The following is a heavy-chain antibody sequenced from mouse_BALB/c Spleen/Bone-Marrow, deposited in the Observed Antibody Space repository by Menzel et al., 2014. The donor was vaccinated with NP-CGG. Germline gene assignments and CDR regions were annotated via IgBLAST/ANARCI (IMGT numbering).Heavy chain of an antibody. D-gene: IGHD1-1*01. CDR2: ILPGSGST. CDR1: GYTFSSYW. V-gene: IGHV1-9*01. Sequence: QVQLQQSGAELMKPGASVKISCKATGYTFSSYWIEWVKQKPRHGLEWIGEILPGSGSTNYNEKFKGKATFTADTSSNTAYMQLSSLTSEDSAVYYCAREDGLWYFDVWGAGTTVTVSS. CDR3: AREDGLWYFDV. J-gene: IGHJ1*01.